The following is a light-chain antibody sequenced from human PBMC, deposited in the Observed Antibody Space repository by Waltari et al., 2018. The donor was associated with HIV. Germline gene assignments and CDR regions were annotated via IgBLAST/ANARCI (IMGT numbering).Light chain of an antibody. CDR1: QIVGGNS. CDR3: QQYYSTPPT. Sequence: EIVLTQSPGTLSLSPGDRATLSCRASQIVGGNSLAWYQKKPGQAPRLLIYGPSTRAAGIPDRFSGSGSETDFTLTISRLEPEDCAVYYCQQYYSTPPTFGGGTKVEIK. J-gene: IGKJ4*01. CDR2: GPS. V-gene: IGKV3-20*01.